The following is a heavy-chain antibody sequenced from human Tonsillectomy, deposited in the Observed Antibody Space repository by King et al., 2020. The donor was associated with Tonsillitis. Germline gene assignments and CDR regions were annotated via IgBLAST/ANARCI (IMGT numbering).Heavy chain of an antibody. Sequence: VQLVESGGGLVQPGGSLKLSCAASGFTFSGSAMHWVRQASGKGLEWVGRIRSKANIYATENAASVKGRFTISRDDSKNTAYLQMNSLKTEDTAVYYCTTPYSYGYFSFDYWGQGTLVTVSS. CDR3: TTPYSYGYFSFDY. D-gene: IGHD5-18*01. V-gene: IGHV3-73*01. J-gene: IGHJ4*02. CDR1: GFTFSGSA. CDR2: IRSKANIYAT.